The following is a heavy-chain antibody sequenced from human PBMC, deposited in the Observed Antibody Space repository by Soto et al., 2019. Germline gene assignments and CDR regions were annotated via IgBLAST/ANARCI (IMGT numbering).Heavy chain of an antibody. D-gene: IGHD1-26*01. V-gene: IGHV1-69*13. J-gene: IGHJ4*02. CDR1: GYTFTSYG. CDR2: IIPIFGTA. CDR3: ASSRSGRYDY. Sequence: SVKVFCKASGYTFTSYGISWVRQAPGQGLEWMGGIIPIFGTANYAQKFQGRVTITADESTSTAYMELSSLRSEDTAVYYCASSRSGRYDYWGKGTLVPVAS.